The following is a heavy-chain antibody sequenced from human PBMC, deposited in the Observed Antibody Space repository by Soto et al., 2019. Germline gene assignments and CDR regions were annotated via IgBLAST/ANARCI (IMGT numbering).Heavy chain of an antibody. Sequence: ASVKVSCKASGYTFTGYYMHWVRQAPGQGLEWMGWINPNSGGTNYAQKFQGWVTMTRDTSISTAYMELSRLRSDDTAVYYCARDYYGSGILGYAFDIWGQGTMVNVS. D-gene: IGHD3-10*01. V-gene: IGHV1-2*04. CDR2: INPNSGGT. CDR3: ARDYYGSGILGYAFDI. J-gene: IGHJ3*02. CDR1: GYTFTGYY.